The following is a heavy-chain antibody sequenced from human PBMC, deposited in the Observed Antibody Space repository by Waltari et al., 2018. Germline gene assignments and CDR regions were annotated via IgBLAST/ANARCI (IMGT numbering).Heavy chain of an antibody. Sequence: VQLLESGGGLVQPGGSLRLSCAASGFTFSSYAMSWVRQAPGKGLEWIGSIYHSGSTYYNPSLKSRVTISVDTSKNQFSLKLSSVTAADTAMYYCARLHSGSADYWGQGTLVTVSS. D-gene: IGHD3-22*01. J-gene: IGHJ4*02. CDR3: ARLHSGSADY. V-gene: IGHV4-38-2*01. CDR2: IYHSGST. CDR1: GFTFSSYA.